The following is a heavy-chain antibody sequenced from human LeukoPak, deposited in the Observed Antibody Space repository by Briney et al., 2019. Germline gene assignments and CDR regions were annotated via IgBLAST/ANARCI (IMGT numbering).Heavy chain of an antibody. Sequence: GGSLRLSCAASGFTFSNYAMSWVRQAPGKGLEWVSAISGSGGSTYYADSAKGRFTISRDNSKNTLYLQMNSLRAEDTAVYYCAKDVLGTSISSWEDYWGQGTLVTVSS. D-gene: IGHD2-2*01. CDR2: ISGSGGST. J-gene: IGHJ4*02. V-gene: IGHV3-23*01. CDR3: AKDVLGTSISSWEDY. CDR1: GFTFSNYA.